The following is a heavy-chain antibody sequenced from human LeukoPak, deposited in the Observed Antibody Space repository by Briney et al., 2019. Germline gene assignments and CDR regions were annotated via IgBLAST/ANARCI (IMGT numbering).Heavy chain of an antibody. J-gene: IGHJ4*02. CDR2: IRYDGSSK. V-gene: IGHV3-30*02. CDR3: AKDGSGQCTYFDY. Sequence: PVGSLRLSCAASGFTFSTYGMHWVRQAPGKGLEWVAFIRYDGSSKYYTDSVKGRFTISRDNSKSTLYLQMNSLRAEDTAVYYCAKDGSGQCTYFDYWGQGTLVTVSS. D-gene: IGHD2-8*01. CDR1: GFTFSTYG.